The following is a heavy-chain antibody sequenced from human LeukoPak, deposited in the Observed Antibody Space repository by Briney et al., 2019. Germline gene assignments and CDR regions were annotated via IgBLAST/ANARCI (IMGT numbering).Heavy chain of an antibody. J-gene: IGHJ4*02. V-gene: IGHV4-31*03. D-gene: IGHD6-6*01. CDR2: IYYSGST. CDR3: AREGSSSPAFDY. CDR1: GGSISSGGYY. Sequence: SQTLSLTCTVSGGSISSGGYYWSWIRQHPGKGLEGIGYIYYSGSTYYNPSLKSRVTISVDTSKNQFSLKLSSVTAADTAVYYCAREGSSSPAFDYWGQGTLVTVSS.